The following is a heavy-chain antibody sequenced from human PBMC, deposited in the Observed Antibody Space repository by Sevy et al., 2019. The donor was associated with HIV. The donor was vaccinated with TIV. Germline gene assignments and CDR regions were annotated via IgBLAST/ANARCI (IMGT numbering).Heavy chain of an antibody. CDR1: GFTFDDYT. Sequence: GGSPRLSCAASGFTFDDYTMHWVRQAPGKGLEWVSLISWDGGSTYYADSVKGRFTISRDNSKNSLYLQMNSLRTEDTALYYCAKELCSGGSCYLGYWGQGTLVTVSS. J-gene: IGHJ4*02. V-gene: IGHV3-43*01. D-gene: IGHD2-15*01. CDR2: ISWDGGST. CDR3: AKELCSGGSCYLGY.